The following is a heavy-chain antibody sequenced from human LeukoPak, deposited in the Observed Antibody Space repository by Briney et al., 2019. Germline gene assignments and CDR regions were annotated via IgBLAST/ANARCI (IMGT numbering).Heavy chain of an antibody. J-gene: IGHJ4*02. CDR1: GFTFSSYS. CDR3: AKAYWVEGHFDY. D-gene: IGHD2-8*02. CDR2: ISGSGGST. Sequence: GGSLRLSCAASGFTFSSYSMNWVRQAPGKRLEWVSGISGSGGSTHYADSVKGRFTISRDNSKNTLYLQMDSLRAEDTAVYYCAKAYWVEGHFDYWGQGTLVTVSS. V-gene: IGHV3-23*01.